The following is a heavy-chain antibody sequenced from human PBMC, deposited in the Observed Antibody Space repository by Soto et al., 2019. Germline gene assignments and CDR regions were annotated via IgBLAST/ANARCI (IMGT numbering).Heavy chain of an antibody. CDR3: AKESSAAVNYWYGMDV. Sequence: EVQLLESGGGLVQPGGSLRLSCAASGNTFSSYAIIWVRQAPGKGLESVSSVSGSGGDTYYADSVKGRFTISRDNSKNTVYLQMNSLRAEDTAVYYCAKESSAAVNYWYGMDVWGQGTSVTVSS. D-gene: IGHD6-13*01. J-gene: IGHJ6*02. V-gene: IGHV3-23*01. CDR2: VSGSGGDT. CDR1: GNTFSSYA.